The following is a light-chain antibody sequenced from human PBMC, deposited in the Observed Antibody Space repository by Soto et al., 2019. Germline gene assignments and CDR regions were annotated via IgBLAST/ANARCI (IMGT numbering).Light chain of an antibody. CDR3: CSYASSTSYV. Sequence: QSALTRPASVSGAAGQAITISCTGTSSDVGGYNFVTWYQQHPGEAPKLMIHDVSRRAPGVPNRFSGSKSGTTASLTISGLQAEDEADYYCCSYASSTSYVFGTGTKVTVL. CDR1: SSDVGGYNF. V-gene: IGLV2-14*03. CDR2: DVS. J-gene: IGLJ1*01.